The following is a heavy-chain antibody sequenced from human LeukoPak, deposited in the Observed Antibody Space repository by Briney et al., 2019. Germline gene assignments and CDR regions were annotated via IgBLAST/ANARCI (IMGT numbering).Heavy chain of an antibody. CDR1: GGSFSGYY. Sequence: SKTLSLTCAVYGGSFSGYYWSWIRQPPGKGLEWIGEINHSGSTNYNPSLKSRVTISVDTSKNQFSLKLSSVTAADTAVYYCGGSYRFPSAFDIWGQGTMVTVSS. J-gene: IGHJ3*02. CDR2: INHSGST. D-gene: IGHD3-16*02. V-gene: IGHV4-34*01. CDR3: GGSYRFPSAFDI.